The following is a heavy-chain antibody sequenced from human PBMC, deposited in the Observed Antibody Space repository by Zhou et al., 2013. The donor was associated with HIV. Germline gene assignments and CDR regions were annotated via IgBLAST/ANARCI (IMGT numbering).Heavy chain of an antibody. D-gene: IGHD1-7*01. J-gene: IGHJ5*02. V-gene: IGHV1-2*02. Sequence: QVQLVQSGAEVRKPGASVKVSCKASGYTFTGYYMHWVRQAPGQGLEWMGWINVNSGGTNYAQQFQGRVTMTRDTSISTAYMELSRLRSDDTAVYYCARDLGALGWRTPSPSDWFDPWGQGTLVTVSS. CDR1: GYTFTGYY. CDR3: ARDLGALGWRTPSPSDWFDP. CDR2: INVNSGGT.